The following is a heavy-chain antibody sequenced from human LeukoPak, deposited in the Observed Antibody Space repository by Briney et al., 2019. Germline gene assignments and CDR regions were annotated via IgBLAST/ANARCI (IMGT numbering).Heavy chain of an antibody. CDR3: ATEGIGDGYNLGGENRPYNWFDP. CDR1: GGTFSSYA. Sequence: ASVKVSCKASGGTFSSYAISWVRQAPGQGLEWMGGFGPEDGETIYAQKFQGRVTMTEDTSTDTAYMELSGLRSEDTAVYYCATEGIGDGYNLGGENRPYNWFDPWGQGTLVTVSS. D-gene: IGHD5-24*01. V-gene: IGHV1-24*01. J-gene: IGHJ5*02. CDR2: FGPEDGET.